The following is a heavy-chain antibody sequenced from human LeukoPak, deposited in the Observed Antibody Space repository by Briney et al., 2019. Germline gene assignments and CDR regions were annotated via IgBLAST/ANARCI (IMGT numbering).Heavy chain of an antibody. CDR1: GGSISSYY. D-gene: IGHD1-14*01. V-gene: IGHV4-59*08. Sequence: PSETLSLTCTISGGSISSYYWSWIRQPPGKGLEWIGYIYYSGSTNYNPSLKSRVTISVDTSKNQFSLKLSSVTAADTAVYYCARPLPSTPGAFDIWGQGTMVTVSS. CDR2: IYYSGST. J-gene: IGHJ3*02. CDR3: ARPLPSTPGAFDI.